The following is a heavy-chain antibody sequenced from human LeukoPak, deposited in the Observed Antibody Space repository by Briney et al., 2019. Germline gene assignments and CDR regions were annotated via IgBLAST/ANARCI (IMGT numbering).Heavy chain of an antibody. CDR3: ARVVSSGPYNDY. J-gene: IGHJ4*02. Sequence: SETLSLTCTVSGYSISSGYYWGWIRQPPGKGLEWIGSIYHSGSTYYNPSLKSRVTISVDTSKNQFSLKLSSVTAADTAVYYCARVVSSGPYNDYWGQGTLVTVSS. V-gene: IGHV4-38-2*02. D-gene: IGHD3-22*01. CDR2: IYHSGST. CDR1: GYSISSGYY.